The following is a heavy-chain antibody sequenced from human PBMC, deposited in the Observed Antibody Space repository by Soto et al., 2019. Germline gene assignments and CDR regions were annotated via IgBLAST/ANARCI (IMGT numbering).Heavy chain of an antibody. CDR2: IYWDDDQ. J-gene: IGHJ5*01. CDR1: GFSFSVNGVA. CDR3: ADKREVSRGFKS. V-gene: IGHV2-5*02. Sequence: QITLKESGPTLVKPTQTLTLTCTFSGFSFSVNGVAVGWIRQPPGQALEWLALIYWDDDQRYNPSLKDRLTITQDTSIYQGVLTMTNSDPVDTATYCCADKREVSRGFKSWGQGTLGTVSS.